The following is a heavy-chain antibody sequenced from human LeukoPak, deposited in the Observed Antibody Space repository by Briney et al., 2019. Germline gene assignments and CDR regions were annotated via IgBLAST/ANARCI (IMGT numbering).Heavy chain of an antibody. V-gene: IGHV4-34*01. CDR3: ARRHLASGYYGHDAFGI. J-gene: IGHJ3*02. CDR2: INHSGST. CDR1: GGSFSGYY. D-gene: IGHD3-22*01. Sequence: SETLSLTCAVYGGSFSGYYWSWIRQPPGKGLEGIGEINHSGSTNYNPSLKSRVTISVDTSKNQFSLKLSSVTAADTAVYYCARRHLASGYYGHDAFGIWGQGTMVTVSS.